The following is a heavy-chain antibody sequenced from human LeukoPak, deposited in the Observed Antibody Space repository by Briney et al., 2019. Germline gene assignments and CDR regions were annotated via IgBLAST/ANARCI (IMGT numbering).Heavy chain of an antibody. Sequence: GASVKVSCKAFGYTFIGYYMHWVRQAPGQGPEWMGRINPNSGDTNYVQKFKGRVIMTRDTSISTAYMELSSLRSDDTAVYYCARESGVTGRFCDYWGQGTLVTVSS. CDR3: ARESGVTGRFCDY. CDR1: GYTFIGYY. V-gene: IGHV1-2*06. D-gene: IGHD3-3*01. CDR2: INPNSGDT. J-gene: IGHJ4*02.